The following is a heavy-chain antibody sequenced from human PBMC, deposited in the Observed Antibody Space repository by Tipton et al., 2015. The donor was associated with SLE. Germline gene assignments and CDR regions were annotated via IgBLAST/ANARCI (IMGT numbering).Heavy chain of an antibody. CDR2: VYYVGST. CDR3: ARRGYKSWYFDL. D-gene: IGHD5-24*01. Sequence: TLSLTCSVSGGSMITYYWNWIRQSPGKGLEWIGNVYYVGSTNYNPSLKGRVTISVATSKNQFSLKLRSVTAADTAVYYCARRGYKSWYFDLWGRGALVTVSS. J-gene: IGHJ2*01. V-gene: IGHV4-59*01. CDR1: GGSMITYY.